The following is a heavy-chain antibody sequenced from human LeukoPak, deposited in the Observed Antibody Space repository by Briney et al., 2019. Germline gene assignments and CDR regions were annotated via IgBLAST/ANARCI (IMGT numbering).Heavy chain of an antibody. Sequence: PSETLSLTCTVSGGSISSFYWSWIRQPLGKGLEWIGYIYYSGNTNYSPSLKSRVTMSVDTSKNQFSLKLSSVTAADTAVYYCARDWITGTGDAFDIWGQGTMVTVSS. CDR1: GGSISSFY. CDR3: ARDWITGTGDAFDI. D-gene: IGHD1-7*01. V-gene: IGHV4-59*01. CDR2: IYYSGNT. J-gene: IGHJ3*02.